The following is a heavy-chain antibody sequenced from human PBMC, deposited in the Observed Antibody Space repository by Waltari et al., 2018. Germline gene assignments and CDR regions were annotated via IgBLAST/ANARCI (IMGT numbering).Heavy chain of an antibody. D-gene: IGHD6-25*01. J-gene: IGHJ6*02. V-gene: IGHV3-33*01. CDR2: IWYDGSNK. Sequence: QVQLVESGGGVVQPGRSLRLSCAASGFTFSSYGMHWVRQAPGKGLEWVAVIWYDGSNKCYADSVKGRFTISRDNSKNTLYLQMNSLRAEDTAVYYCAREQRTAASSPYYYYGMDVWGQGTTVTVSS. CDR3: AREQRTAASSPYYYYGMDV. CDR1: GFTFSSYG.